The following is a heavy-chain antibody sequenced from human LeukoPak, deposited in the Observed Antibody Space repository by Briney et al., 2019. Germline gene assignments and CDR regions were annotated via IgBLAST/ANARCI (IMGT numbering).Heavy chain of an antibody. D-gene: IGHD1-1*01. CDR1: GFAFGDFA. J-gene: IGHJ4*02. CDR3: TRDHRDDWNPGYYFDY. CDR2: IKTTLYGGTT. Sequence: GGSLRLSCAASGFAFGDFAMNWIRQAPGQGLEWVGFIKTTLYGGTTEYAASVKGRFTISRDDSKAIAYLQMNSLKTEDTAAYYCTRDHRDDWNPGYYFDYWGQGTLVTVSS. V-gene: IGHV3-49*03.